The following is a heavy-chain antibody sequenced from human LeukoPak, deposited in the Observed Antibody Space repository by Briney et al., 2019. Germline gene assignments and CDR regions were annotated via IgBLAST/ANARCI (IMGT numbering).Heavy chain of an antibody. Sequence: SETLSLTCAVSGGSISSSNWWSWVRQPPGKGLEWIGEIYHSGSTNYNPSLKSQVTISVDKSKNQFSLKLSSVTAADTAVYYCARGTAAREDAFDIWGQGTMVTVSS. J-gene: IGHJ3*02. CDR3: ARGTAAREDAFDI. D-gene: IGHD6-6*01. V-gene: IGHV4-4*02. CDR2: IYHSGST. CDR1: GGSISSSNW.